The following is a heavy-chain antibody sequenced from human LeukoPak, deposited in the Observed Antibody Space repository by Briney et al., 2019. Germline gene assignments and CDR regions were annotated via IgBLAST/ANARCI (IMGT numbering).Heavy chain of an antibody. CDR3: AKERLDGDHDY. D-gene: IGHD4-17*01. Sequence: GSLRLSCAASGFTFSSYARHWVRQAPGKGLEWVSAISGSGGSTYYADSVKGRFTISRDNSENTLYLQMNSLRAEDTAVYYCAKERLDGDHDYWGQGTLVTVSS. V-gene: IGHV3-23*01. CDR1: GFTFSSYA. J-gene: IGHJ4*02. CDR2: ISGSGGST.